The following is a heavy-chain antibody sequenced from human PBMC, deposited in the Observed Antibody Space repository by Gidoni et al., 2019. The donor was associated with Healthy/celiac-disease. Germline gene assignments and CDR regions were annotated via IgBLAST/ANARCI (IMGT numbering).Heavy chain of an antibody. Sequence: EVQLLESGGGLVQPGGSLRLSCAAPGFTFSSYAMSWVRQAPGKGLEGVSAISGSGGSTYYADSVKGRFTISRDNSKNTLYLQMNSLRAEDTAVYYCAKDQEMSWLGRAVDYWGQGTLVTVSS. CDR1: GFTFSSYA. CDR2: ISGSGGST. CDR3: AKDQEMSWLGRAVDY. V-gene: IGHV3-23*01. J-gene: IGHJ4*02. D-gene: IGHD6-19*01.